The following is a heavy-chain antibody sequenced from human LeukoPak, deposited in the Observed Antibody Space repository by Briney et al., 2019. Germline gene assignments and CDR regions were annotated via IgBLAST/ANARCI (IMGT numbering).Heavy chain of an antibody. Sequence: MPSETLSLTCTVSGDSLYYWGWIRQPPGKGLEWIGSVYMTGHTNYNLSLKSRVTMSIDTSKNQLSLKLTSVTAADTAMYYCARHHTSSKPIDYWGQGTLVTVSS. CDR1: GDSLYY. D-gene: IGHD3-16*01. V-gene: IGHV4-39*01. CDR2: VYMTGHT. J-gene: IGHJ4*02. CDR3: ARHHTSSKPIDY.